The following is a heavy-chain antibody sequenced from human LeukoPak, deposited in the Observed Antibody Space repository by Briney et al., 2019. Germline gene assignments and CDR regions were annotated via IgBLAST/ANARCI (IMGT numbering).Heavy chain of an antibody. CDR1: GGSFSGYY. D-gene: IGHD2-15*01. Sequence: SETLSLTCTVSGGSFSGYYWSWIRQPPGKGLEWIGEINHSGSTNYNPSLKSRVTISVDTSKNQFSLKLSSVTAADTAVYYCARGYCSGGSCRYYFDYWGQGTLVTVSS. J-gene: IGHJ4*02. CDR2: INHSGST. CDR3: ARGYCSGGSCRYYFDY. V-gene: IGHV4-34*01.